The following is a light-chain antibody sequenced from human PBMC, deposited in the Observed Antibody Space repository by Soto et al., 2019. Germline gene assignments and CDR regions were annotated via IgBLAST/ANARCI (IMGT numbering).Light chain of an antibody. CDR1: SSDMGTYNL. CDR3: CSYATGSTVI. J-gene: IGLJ2*01. Sequence: QSVLTQPASVSGSPGQSITISCTGTSSDMGTYNLVSWYQQHPGKAPKLIIYEANKRPSGVSNRFSGSKSGTTASLTISGLQAEDEAAYHCCSYATGSTVIFGGGTKLTVL. V-gene: IGLV2-23*02. CDR2: EAN.